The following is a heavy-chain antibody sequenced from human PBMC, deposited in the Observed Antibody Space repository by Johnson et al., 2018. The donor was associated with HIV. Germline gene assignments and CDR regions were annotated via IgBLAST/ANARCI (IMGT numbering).Heavy chain of an antibody. Sequence: QVQLVESGGGVVQPGRSLRLSCAASGFTFSSYAMHWVRQAPGTGLAWVAVISYDGNNKYYASSVMGRFTISSDNSKNTLYLQINILRAEDTALYYCARALVVITDGHAFDIWGQGTMVTVSS. V-gene: IGHV3-30*04. D-gene: IGHD3-22*01. CDR3: ARALVVITDGHAFDI. CDR2: ISYDGNNK. J-gene: IGHJ3*02. CDR1: GFTFSSYA.